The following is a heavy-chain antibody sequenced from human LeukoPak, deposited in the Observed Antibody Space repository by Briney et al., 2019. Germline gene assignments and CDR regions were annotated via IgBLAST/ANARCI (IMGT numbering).Heavy chain of an antibody. CDR2: INPNNGGT. D-gene: IGHD6-13*01. Sequence: ASVKVSCKSSGYTFNGYYMHWVRQAPGQGLEWMGWINPNNGGTKYAQNFQGRVTMTRDTSISTAYMELDRLRFDDTAVYYCARDWYRAFDIWGQGTMVTVSS. CDR1: GYTFNGYY. CDR3: ARDWYRAFDI. J-gene: IGHJ3*02. V-gene: IGHV1-2*02.